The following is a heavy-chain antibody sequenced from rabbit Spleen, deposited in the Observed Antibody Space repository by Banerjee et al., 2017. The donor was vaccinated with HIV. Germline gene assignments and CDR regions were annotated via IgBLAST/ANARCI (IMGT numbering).Heavy chain of an antibody. CDR2: IYTGDGST. CDR3: ARERAGSSYNVNL. Sequence: QEQLVESGGGLVQPEGSLTLTCKASGFDLSNYYYMYWVRQAPGKGLEWIGIIYTGDGSTYYASWAKGRFTISKTSSTTVTLQMTSLTAADTATYFCARERAGSSYNVNLWGPGTLVTVS. V-gene: IGHV1S45*01. J-gene: IGHJ4*01. CDR1: GFDLSNYYY. D-gene: IGHD8-1*01.